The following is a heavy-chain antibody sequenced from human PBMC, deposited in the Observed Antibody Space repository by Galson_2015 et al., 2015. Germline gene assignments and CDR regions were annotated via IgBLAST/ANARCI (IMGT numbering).Heavy chain of an antibody. CDR2: IYNSGST. D-gene: IGHD4-17*01. J-gene: IGHJ3*02. CDR1: GGSISSGDYY. V-gene: IGHV4-30-4*01. Sequence: LSLTCTVSGGSISSGDYYWSWIRQPPGKGLEWIGYIYNSGSTYCNPSLKSRVTMSVDTSKNQFSLKLSSVIAADTAVYYCARFLMTTVTSGGFDIWGQGTMVTVSS. CDR3: ARFLMTTVTSGGFDI.